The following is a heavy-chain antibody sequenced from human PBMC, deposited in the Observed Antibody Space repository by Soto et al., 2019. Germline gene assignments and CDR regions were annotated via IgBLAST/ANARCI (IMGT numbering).Heavy chain of an antibody. CDR1: GFNFNIYG. CDR3: AIFSNFDY. V-gene: IGHV3-30*03. Sequence: QVQLVESGGGVVQPGTSLRLSCAASGFNFNIYGIHWVRQAPGKAPEWVTFITYEGSNKHYADSVKGRFAIYRDNSKNMGYLQMNSLTAEDTAVYYCAIFSNFDYWGQGTLVTVSS. CDR2: ITYEGSNK. J-gene: IGHJ4*02.